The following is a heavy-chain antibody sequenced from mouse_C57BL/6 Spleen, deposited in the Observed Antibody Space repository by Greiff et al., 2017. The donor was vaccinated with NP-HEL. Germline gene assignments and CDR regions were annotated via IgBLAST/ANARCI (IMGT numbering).Heavy chain of an antibody. Sequence: VQLQQSGAELVRPGASVKLSCKASGYTFTDYYINWVKQRPGQGLEWIARIYPGSGNTYYNEKFKGKATLTAEKSSSTAYMQLSSLTSEDSAVYFCASYYSNDYAMDYWGQGTSVTVSS. CDR3: ASYYSNDYAMDY. CDR1: GYTFTDYY. J-gene: IGHJ4*01. CDR2: IYPGSGNT. V-gene: IGHV1-76*01. D-gene: IGHD2-5*01.